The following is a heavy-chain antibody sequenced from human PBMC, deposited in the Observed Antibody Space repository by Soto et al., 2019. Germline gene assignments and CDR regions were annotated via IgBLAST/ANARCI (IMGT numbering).Heavy chain of an antibody. CDR1: GGTFSSYT. Sequence: ASVKVSCKASGGTFSSYTISWVRQAPGQGLEWMGRIIPILGIANYAQKFQGRVTITADKSTSTAYMELSSLRSEDTAVYYCARIGFAGPECDYWGQGTLVTVSS. V-gene: IGHV1-69*02. CDR2: IIPILGIA. CDR3: ARIGFAGPECDY. J-gene: IGHJ4*02.